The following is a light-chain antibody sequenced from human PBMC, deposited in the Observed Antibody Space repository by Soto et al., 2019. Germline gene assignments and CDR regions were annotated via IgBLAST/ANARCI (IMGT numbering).Light chain of an antibody. V-gene: IGKV1-5*03. CDR1: QSISDW. CDR3: QQYNTYPIT. Sequence: DIQMTQSPSTLSASVGDRVTITCRASQSISDWLAWYQQKPGKATKLLIYKASGLESGVPSRFSGSGSGTEFTLTITSLQPDDFATDYCQQYNTYPITVGQGTRLEIK. J-gene: IGKJ5*01. CDR2: KAS.